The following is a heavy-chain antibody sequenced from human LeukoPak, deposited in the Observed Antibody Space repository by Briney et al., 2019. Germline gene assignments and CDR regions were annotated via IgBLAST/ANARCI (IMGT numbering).Heavy chain of an antibody. D-gene: IGHD1-26*01. Sequence: SETLSLTCAVSGGSIGSGGYSWSWIRQPPGKGLEWIGYIYHSGSTYYNPSLKSRVTISVDTSKNQFSLKLSSVTAADTAVYYCARDRVGATYFDYWGQGTLVTVSS. V-gene: IGHV4-30-2*01. CDR2: IYHSGST. CDR1: GGSIGSGGYS. CDR3: ARDRVGATYFDY. J-gene: IGHJ4*02.